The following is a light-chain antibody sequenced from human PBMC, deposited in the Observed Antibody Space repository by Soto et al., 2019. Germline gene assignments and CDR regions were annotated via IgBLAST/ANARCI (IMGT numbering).Light chain of an antibody. CDR2: AAS. CDR1: QGINNY. Sequence: DIQMTQSPSSLSASVGDRVTITCRASQGINNYLAWYQQKPGKVPKLLINAASTLQSGVPSRISGSGSGTDFTHTISRLQPEDVATYYCQKYNSAPQTLGQGTKVEIK. V-gene: IGKV1-27*01. J-gene: IGKJ1*01. CDR3: QKYNSAPQT.